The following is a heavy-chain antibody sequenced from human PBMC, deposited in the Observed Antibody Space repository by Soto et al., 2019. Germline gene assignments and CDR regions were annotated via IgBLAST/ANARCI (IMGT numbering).Heavy chain of an antibody. D-gene: IGHD3-10*01. Sequence: GGSLRLSCAASRFTFSSYWMSWVRQAPGKGLEWVANIKQDGSEKYYVDSVKGRFTISRDNAKNSLYLQMNSLRAEDTAVYYCARDGETWGQGTLVTVSS. J-gene: IGHJ5*02. CDR3: ARDGET. CDR2: IKQDGSEK. CDR1: RFTFSSYW. V-gene: IGHV3-7*03.